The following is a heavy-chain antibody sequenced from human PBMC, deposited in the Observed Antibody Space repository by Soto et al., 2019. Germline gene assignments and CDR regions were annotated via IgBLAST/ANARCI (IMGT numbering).Heavy chain of an antibody. D-gene: IGHD4-17*01. CDR2: IIPIFGTA. CDR1: GGTFSSYA. J-gene: IGHJ4*02. Sequence: QVQLVQSGAEVKKPGSSVKVSCKASGGTFSSYAISWVRQAPGQGLEWMGGIIPIFGTANYAQKFQGRVTITADESTSKAYMELSSLRSEDTAVYYCARGGYGDYERDFDYWGQGTLVTVSS. V-gene: IGHV1-69*01. CDR3: ARGGYGDYERDFDY.